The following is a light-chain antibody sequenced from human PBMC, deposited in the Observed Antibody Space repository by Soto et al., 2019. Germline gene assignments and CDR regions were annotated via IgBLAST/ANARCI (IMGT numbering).Light chain of an antibody. CDR1: QSIDSN. CDR3: QQYHHWPPIT. V-gene: IGKV3-15*01. CDR2: RAS. J-gene: IGKJ5*01. Sequence: EILMTQSPATLSVSPGERATLSCRASQSIDSNLVWYQQKPGQSPRLLMFRASTRATGIPARFSGSGSGTEFTLTISSLQSEDFAVYYCQQYHHWPPITFGQGTRLEIK.